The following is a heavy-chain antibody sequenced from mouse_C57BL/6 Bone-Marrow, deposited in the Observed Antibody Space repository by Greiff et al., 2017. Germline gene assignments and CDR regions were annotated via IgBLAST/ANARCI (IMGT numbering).Heavy chain of an antibody. CDR1: GYTFTSYW. V-gene: IGHV1-50*01. Sequence: QVQLQQPGAELVKPGASVKLSCKASGYTFTSYWLQWVKQRPGQGLEWIGEIDPSDSYTNYNQKFKGKATLTVDTTSSTAYMPLSSLTSEDSAFYYCARGITTWGQGTLVTVSA. J-gene: IGHJ3*02. CDR3: ARGITT. D-gene: IGHD1-1*01. CDR2: IDPSDSYT.